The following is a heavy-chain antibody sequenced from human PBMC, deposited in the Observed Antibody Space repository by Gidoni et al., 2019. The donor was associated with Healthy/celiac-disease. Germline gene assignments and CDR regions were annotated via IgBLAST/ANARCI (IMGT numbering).Heavy chain of an antibody. CDR2: ISDDGSNK. V-gene: IGHV3-30*18. J-gene: IGHJ4*02. Sequence: QVQLGESGGGVVQPGRSLRLYCAASGLPFSSYGMHWVRQAPGKGLEWVAVISDDGSNKYYADSVKGRFTISRDNSKNTLYLQMNSLRAEDTAVYYCAKDSADSSVYYLDYWGQGTLVTVSS. CDR1: GLPFSSYG. CDR3: AKDSADSSVYYLDY. D-gene: IGHD3-22*01.